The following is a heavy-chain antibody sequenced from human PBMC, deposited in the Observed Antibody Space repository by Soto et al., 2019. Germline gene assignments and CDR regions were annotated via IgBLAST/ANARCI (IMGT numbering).Heavy chain of an antibody. D-gene: IGHD6-13*01. Sequence: PWGSLRLSCAASGFTFISYAISCVRHSPLKGLEWVSAISGSGGSTYYADSVKGRFTISRDNSKNTLYLQMNSLRAEDTAVYYCAKDTGKIAAAEPFDYWGQGTLVTVSS. V-gene: IGHV3-23*01. CDR3: AKDTGKIAAAEPFDY. J-gene: IGHJ4*02. CDR2: ISGSGGST. CDR1: GFTFISYA.